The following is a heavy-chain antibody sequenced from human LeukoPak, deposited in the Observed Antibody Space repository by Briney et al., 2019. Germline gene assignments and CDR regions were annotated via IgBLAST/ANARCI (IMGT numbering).Heavy chain of an antibody. D-gene: IGHD1-26*01. CDR3: VRDIGGATKVTPYFDY. CDR1: GYTFTGYY. J-gene: IGHJ4*02. Sequence: ASVKVSCKTSGYTFTGYYMHWIRQAPGQGLEWMWGIITKSGGTNYAQNFQGRVTMTRDTSISTVYMELSRLRSDDTAVYYCVRDIGGATKVTPYFDYWGQGTLVTVSS. CDR2: IITKSGGT. V-gene: IGHV1-2*02.